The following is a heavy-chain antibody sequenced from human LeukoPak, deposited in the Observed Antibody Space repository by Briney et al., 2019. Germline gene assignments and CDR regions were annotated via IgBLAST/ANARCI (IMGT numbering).Heavy chain of an antibody. CDR3: ARRSGIAVAGAFDY. J-gene: IGHJ4*02. CDR1: GFTFSDYY. Sequence: SGGSLRLSCAASGFTFSDYYMSWTRQAPGKGLEWVSYISSSGSTIYYADSVKGRFTISRDNAKNSLYLQMNSLRAEDTAVYYCARRSGIAVAGAFDYWGQGTLVTVSS. V-gene: IGHV3-11*01. D-gene: IGHD6-19*01. CDR2: ISSSGSTI.